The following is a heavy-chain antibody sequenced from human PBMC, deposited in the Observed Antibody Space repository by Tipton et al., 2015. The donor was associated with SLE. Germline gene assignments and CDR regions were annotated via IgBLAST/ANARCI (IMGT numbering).Heavy chain of an antibody. CDR2: INHSGGT. Sequence: GLVKPSETLSLTCAVYGGSFSGYYWSWIRQPPGKGLEWIGEINHSGGTNYNPSLKSRVTISVDTSKNQFSLNLSSVTAADTTVYYCARGRIAVAGNPFDYWGQGTLVTVSS. V-gene: IGHV4-34*01. D-gene: IGHD6-19*01. J-gene: IGHJ4*02. CDR1: GGSFSGYY. CDR3: ARGRIAVAGNPFDY.